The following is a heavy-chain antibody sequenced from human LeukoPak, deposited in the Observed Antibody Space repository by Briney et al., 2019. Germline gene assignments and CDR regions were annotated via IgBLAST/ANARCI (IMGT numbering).Heavy chain of an antibody. J-gene: IGHJ6*03. CDR2: INPNSGGT. D-gene: IGHD4-11*01. V-gene: IGHV1-2*02. Sequence: ASVKVSCKASGYTFTGYYMHWVRQAPGQGLEWMGWINPNSGGTNYAQKFQGRVTMTRDTSISTAYMELSRLRSDDTAVYYCARAPVTKDDYYYYYYMDVWGKGTTVTVSS. CDR3: ARAPVTKDDYYYYYYMDV. CDR1: GYTFTGYY.